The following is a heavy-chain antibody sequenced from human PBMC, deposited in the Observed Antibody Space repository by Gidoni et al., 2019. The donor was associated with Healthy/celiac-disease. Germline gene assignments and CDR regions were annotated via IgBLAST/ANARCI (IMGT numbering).Heavy chain of an antibody. J-gene: IGHJ5*02. V-gene: IGHV4-30-4*01. Sequence: IGYIYYSGSTYYNPSLKSRVTISVDTSKNQFSLKLSSVTAADTAVYYCAREVVFTIFGVVIYNWFDPWGQGTLVTVSS. CDR2: IYYSGST. D-gene: IGHD3-3*01. CDR3: AREVVFTIFGVVIYNWFDP.